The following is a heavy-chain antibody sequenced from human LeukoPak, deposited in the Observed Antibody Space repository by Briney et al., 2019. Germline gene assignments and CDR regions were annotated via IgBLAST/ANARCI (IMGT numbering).Heavy chain of an antibody. J-gene: IGHJ4*02. CDR1: GYTFTSYG. D-gene: IGHD6-13*01. CDR2: ISAYNGNT. CDR3: AKAAAGTYYFDY. V-gene: IGHV1-18*01. Sequence: ASVKVSCKASGYTFTSYGISWVRQAPGQGLEWMGWISAYNGNTNYAQKLQGRVTMTTDTSTSTAYMEPRSLRSDDTAVYYCAKAAAGTYYFDYWGQGTLVTVSS.